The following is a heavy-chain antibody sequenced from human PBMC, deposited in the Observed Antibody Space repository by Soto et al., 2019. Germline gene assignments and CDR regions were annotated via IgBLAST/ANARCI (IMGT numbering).Heavy chain of an antibody. V-gene: IGHV4-59*04. CDR1: GDSISSYY. Sequence: SETLSLTCTVSGDSISSYYWTWIRQTPGKGLEWVGSSYYSGTSYFNPALKGRVTISVDTSTNQFSLRLTSVTAADTAVYYCTRRYNWNDYYFDPWGQGTLVTVSS. D-gene: IGHD1-20*01. CDR2: SYYSGTS. J-gene: IGHJ5*02. CDR3: TRRYNWNDYYFDP.